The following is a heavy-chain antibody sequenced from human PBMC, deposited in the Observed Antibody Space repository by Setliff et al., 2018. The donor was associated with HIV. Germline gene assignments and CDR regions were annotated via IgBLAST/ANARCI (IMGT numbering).Heavy chain of an antibody. Sequence: ASVKVSCKASGYTFTNYYMHWVRQAPGQGFEWMGWISAYNGDTNYVQKLQGRVTMTRNTSISTAYMELSSLRSEDTAVYYCARFRKFQLVGALDYWGQGTLVTVSS. CDR1: GYTFTNYY. J-gene: IGHJ4*02. D-gene: IGHD1-26*01. V-gene: IGHV1-2*02. CDR2: ISAYNGDT. CDR3: ARFRKFQLVGALDY.